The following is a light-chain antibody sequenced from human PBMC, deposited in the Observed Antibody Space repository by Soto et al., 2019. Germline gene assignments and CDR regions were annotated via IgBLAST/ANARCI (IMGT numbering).Light chain of an antibody. CDR1: QSVSSNY. V-gene: IGKV3-20*01. Sequence: ESVLTQSPGSLSLSPGERATLSCRASQSVSSNYLAWYQHKPGQAPRLLIYGASSRATGIPDRFSGSGSGTDFTLTISRLDPEDFAVYYCQHYGSSLSSTFGQGTRLEIK. CDR3: QHYGSSLSST. CDR2: GAS. J-gene: IGKJ5*01.